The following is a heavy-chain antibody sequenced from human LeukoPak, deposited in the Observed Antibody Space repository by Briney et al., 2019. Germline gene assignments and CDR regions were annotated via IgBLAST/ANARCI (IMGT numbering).Heavy chain of an antibody. CDR3: ARIGYCNGTDCHDAFDL. CDR1: GYTFTGHY. Sequence: ASVKVSCKASGYTFTGHYMHWVRQAPGQGLEWMGWINPNSGGTNFAQRFQGRVTLTGDTSVTTTYMEVNGLTSDDTGAYFCARIGYCNGTDCHDAFDLWGQGTMVTVAS. CDR2: INPNSGGT. D-gene: IGHD2-15*01. J-gene: IGHJ3*01. V-gene: IGHV1-2*02.